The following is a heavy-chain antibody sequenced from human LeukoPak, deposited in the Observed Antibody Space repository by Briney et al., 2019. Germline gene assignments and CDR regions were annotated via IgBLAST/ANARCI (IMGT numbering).Heavy chain of an antibody. CDR2: ISYDGSNK. D-gene: IGHD5-18*01. CDR3: AKEGVQLWLFDY. J-gene: IGHJ4*02. V-gene: IGHV3-30*18. CDR1: GFTFSSYG. Sequence: GGSLRLSCAASGFTFSSYGMHWVRQAPGKGLEWVAVISYDGSNKYYADSVKGRFTISRDNSKNTLYLQMNSLRAEDTAVYYCAKEGVQLWLFDYWGQGTLVTVSS.